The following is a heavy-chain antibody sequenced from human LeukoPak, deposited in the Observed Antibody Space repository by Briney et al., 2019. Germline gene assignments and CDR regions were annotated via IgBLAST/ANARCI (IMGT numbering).Heavy chain of an antibody. CDR3: ATTRGYSTNDAFDI. CDR2: MYHTGTS. CDR1: GASITTYY. J-gene: IGHJ3*02. Sequence: SETLSLTCSVSGASITTYYWNWIRQSPGRGLEWIGYMYHTGTSDYNPSLQSRGTISLDTPNNKVSLTLTSVTAADTAVYYCATTRGYSTNDAFDIWGQGTRVTVSS. D-gene: IGHD5-18*01. V-gene: IGHV4-59*01.